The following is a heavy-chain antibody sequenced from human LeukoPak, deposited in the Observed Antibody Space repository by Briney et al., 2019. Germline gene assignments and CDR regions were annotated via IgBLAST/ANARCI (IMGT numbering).Heavy chain of an antibody. D-gene: IGHD4-23*01. CDR1: GYTFTSYG. V-gene: IGHV1-69*04. Sequence: SVKVSCKASGYTFTSYGISWVRQAPGQGLEWMGRIIPILGIANYAQKFQGRVTITADKSTSTAYMELSSLRSEDTAVYYCATTTTVVTPSNDAFDIWGQGTMVTVSS. CDR3: ATTTTVVTPSNDAFDI. J-gene: IGHJ3*02. CDR2: IIPILGIA.